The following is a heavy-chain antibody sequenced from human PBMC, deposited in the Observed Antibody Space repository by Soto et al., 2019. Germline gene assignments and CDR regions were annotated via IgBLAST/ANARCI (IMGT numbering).Heavy chain of an antibody. CDR3: ARDEAGTTPYYFDY. CDR1: VFTFSSYS. D-gene: IGHD1-7*01. J-gene: IGHJ4*02. CDR2: ISSSSSYI. V-gene: IGHV3-21*01. Sequence: GSLRVSGAASVFTFSSYSMNWVRQAPGKGLEWVSSISSSSSYIYYADSVKGRFTISRDNAKNSLYLQMNSLRAEDTAVYYCARDEAGTTPYYFDYWGQGTLVTVSS.